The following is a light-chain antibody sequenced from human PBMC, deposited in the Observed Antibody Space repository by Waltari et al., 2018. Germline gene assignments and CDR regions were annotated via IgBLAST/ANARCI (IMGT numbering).Light chain of an antibody. V-gene: IGLV8-61*01. CDR3: VLYMGSGISV. J-gene: IGLJ2*01. Sequence: QTVVTQEPSFSVSPGGTVTLPCGSSPGSVSPSYYPLWYQQTPGQAPRTLIYSTNTRSSGVPDRFSGSILGNKAALTITGAQADDESDYYCVLYMGSGISVFGGGTKLTVL. CDR1: PGSVSPSYY. CDR2: STN.